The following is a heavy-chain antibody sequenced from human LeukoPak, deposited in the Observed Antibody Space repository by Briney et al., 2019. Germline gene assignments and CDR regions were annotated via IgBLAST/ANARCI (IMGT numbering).Heavy chain of an antibody. CDR2: IKQGGSEK. D-gene: IGHD6-13*01. J-gene: IGHJ4*02. V-gene: IGHV3-7*01. CDR1: GFTFSSYW. CDR3: ARDRIAAASSFGY. Sequence: GGSLRLSCAASGFTFSSYWMSWVRQAPGKGLEWVANIKQGGSEKYYVDSVKGRFTISRDNAKNSLYLQMNSLRAEDTAVYYCARDRIAAASSFGYWGQGTLVTVSS.